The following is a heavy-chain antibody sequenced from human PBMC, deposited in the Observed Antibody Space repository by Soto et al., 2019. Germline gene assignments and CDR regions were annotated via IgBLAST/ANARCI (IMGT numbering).Heavy chain of an antibody. J-gene: IGHJ5*02. D-gene: IGHD3-9*01. CDR3: ASGHGPLRYFDWSTRKESWFDP. V-gene: IGHV1-69*12. CDR1: GGTFSSYA. Sequence: QVQLVQSGAEVKKPGSSVKVSCKASGGTFSSYAISWVRQAPGQGLEWMGGIIPIFGTANYAQKFQGRVTITADEYTSTAHMERSSLTSEATAVYSCASGHGPLRYFDWSTRKESWFDPWGQGPLVTVSS. CDR2: IIPIFGTA.